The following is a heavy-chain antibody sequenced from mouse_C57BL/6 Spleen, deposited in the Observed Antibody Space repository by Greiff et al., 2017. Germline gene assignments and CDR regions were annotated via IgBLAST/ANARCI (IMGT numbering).Heavy chain of an antibody. Sequence: EVKVVEPGGGLVKPGGSLKLSCAASGSTFSSYAMSWVRQTPEKRLEWVATISDGGSYTYYPDNVKGRYTISRDNAKNNLYLQMSHLKSEETAMYYCARDRSNYDAMDYWGQGTSVTVSS. J-gene: IGHJ4*01. V-gene: IGHV5-4*01. D-gene: IGHD2-5*01. CDR1: GSTFSSYA. CDR2: ISDGGSYT. CDR3: ARDRSNYDAMDY.